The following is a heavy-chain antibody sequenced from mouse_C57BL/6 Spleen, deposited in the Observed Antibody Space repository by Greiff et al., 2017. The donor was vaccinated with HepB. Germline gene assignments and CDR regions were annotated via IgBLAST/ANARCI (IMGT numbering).Heavy chain of an antibody. J-gene: IGHJ1*03. CDR1: GYSFTGYY. CDR3: AKTSNYGSSYWYFDV. D-gene: IGHD1-1*01. CDR2: INPSTGGT. V-gene: IGHV1-42*01. Sequence: VQLQQSGPELVKPGASVKISCKASGYSFTGYYMNWVKQSPEKSLEWIGEINPSTGGTTYNQKFKAKATLTVDKSSSTAYMQLKSLTSEDSAVYYCAKTSNYGSSYWYFDVWGTGTTVTVSS.